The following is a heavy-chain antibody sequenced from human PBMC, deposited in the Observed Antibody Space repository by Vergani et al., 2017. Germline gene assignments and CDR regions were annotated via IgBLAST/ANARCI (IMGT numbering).Heavy chain of an antibody. CDR3: AREQWLPIDYFDY. D-gene: IGHD6-19*01. CDR1: GYSFTSYG. CDR2: ISAYNGNT. V-gene: IGHV1-18*04. J-gene: IGHJ4*02. Sequence: VQLVQSGAEVKKPGESLKISCKGSGYSFTSYGISWVRQAPGQGLEWMGWISAYNGNTNYAQKLQGRVTMTTDTSTSTAYMELRSLRSDDTAVYYCAREQWLPIDYFDYWGQGTLVTVSS.